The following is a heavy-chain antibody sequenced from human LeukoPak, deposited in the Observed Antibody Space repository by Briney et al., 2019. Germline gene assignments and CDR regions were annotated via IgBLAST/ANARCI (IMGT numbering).Heavy chain of an antibody. CDR3: ARRGVGATTWDAFDI. D-gene: IGHD1-26*01. CDR1: GGSLTRYH. CDR2: INYSGRT. Sequence: SETLSLTCTVSGGSLTRYHWGWVRQPPGKGLEWIGYINYSGRTNYNPSLESRGTISLETSKNQLSLKRSSVTAAHTAVYYCARRGVGATTWDAFDIWGQGTLVTVSS. J-gene: IGHJ3*02. V-gene: IGHV4-59*08.